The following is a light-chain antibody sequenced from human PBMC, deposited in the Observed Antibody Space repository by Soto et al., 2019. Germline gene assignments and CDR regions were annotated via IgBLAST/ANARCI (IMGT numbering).Light chain of an antibody. Sequence: EIVLTQSTGSLSLSPGERVTLSCRASQSVSSTFFAWYQQRPGQAPRLLMYGASSRATGIPERFSGSGSGTDFTLTISRLEPEDFAVYYCQQFDSSVTFGQGTKVEIK. J-gene: IGKJ1*01. CDR3: QQFDSSVT. V-gene: IGKV3-20*01. CDR1: QSVSSTF. CDR2: GAS.